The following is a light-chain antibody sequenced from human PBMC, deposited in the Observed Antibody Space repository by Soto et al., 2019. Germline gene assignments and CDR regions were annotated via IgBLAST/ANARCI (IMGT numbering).Light chain of an antibody. V-gene: IGKV1-33*01. Sequence: DIQMTQSASSLPASVGDTVTISCQASQDISKYLNWFQQKPGKAPKLLIYDVFNVETGVPSRFSGRGSGIYCNLIISSLQPEDFATYYCQQYDQLPITFGGATKVDI. CDR3: QQYDQLPIT. CDR2: DVF. J-gene: IGKJ4*01. CDR1: QDISKY.